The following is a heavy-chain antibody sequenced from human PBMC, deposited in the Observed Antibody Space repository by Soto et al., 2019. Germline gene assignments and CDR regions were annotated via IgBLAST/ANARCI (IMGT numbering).Heavy chain of an antibody. D-gene: IGHD2-8*01. CDR1: GYTFTNYY. CDR2: INPSGGST. V-gene: IGHV1-46*03. J-gene: IGHJ5*02. Sequence: ASVKVSCKTSGYTFTNYYVHWVRQAPGQGLEWMGIINPSGGSTSYAQKFQGRVSMTRVTSTSTVYMELSSLRSEDTVVYYCATSPRDSPELYCTNGVCSGSTWFDPWGQGTLVTVSS. CDR3: ATSPRDSPELYCTNGVCSGSTWFDP.